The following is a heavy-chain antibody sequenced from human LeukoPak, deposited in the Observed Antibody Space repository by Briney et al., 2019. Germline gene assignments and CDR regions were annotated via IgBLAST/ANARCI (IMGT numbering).Heavy chain of an antibody. D-gene: IGHD6-6*01. CDR2: ISYDGSNK. V-gene: IGHV3-30-3*01. CDR1: GFTFSSYA. Sequence: GGSLRLSCAASGFTFSSYAMHWVRQAPGKGLEWVAVISYDGSNKYYADSVKGRFTISRDNSKNTLYLQMNSLRAEDTAVYYCARDEYIAAHHAFDIWGQGTMVTVSS. CDR3: ARDEYIAAHHAFDI. J-gene: IGHJ3*02.